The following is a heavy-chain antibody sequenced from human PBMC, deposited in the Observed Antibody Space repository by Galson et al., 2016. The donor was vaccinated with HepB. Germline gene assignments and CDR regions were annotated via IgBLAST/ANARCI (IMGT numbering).Heavy chain of an antibody. V-gene: IGHV3-15*01. CDR2: IKNKVDGGTI. Sequence: SLRLSCAVSQLPLTNAWMSWVRQAPGKGLEWVGRIKNKVDGGTIDYAAPVRGRFTLSIDDSKNTLHLQMNSLKTEDTAGYYCTTDNGRLAFDVWGPGTKVTVSS. CDR3: TTDNGRLAFDV. J-gene: IGHJ3*01. CDR1: QLPLTNAW. D-gene: IGHD2-8*01.